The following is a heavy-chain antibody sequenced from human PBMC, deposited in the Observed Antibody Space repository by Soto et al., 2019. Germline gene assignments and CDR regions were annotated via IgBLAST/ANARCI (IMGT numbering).Heavy chain of an antibody. CDR1: GFTSSSYA. D-gene: IGHD1-26*01. Sequence: PGGSLRLSCAASGFTSSSYAMHWVCRAPGKGLEWVAVISYDGSNKYYADSVKGRFTISRDNSKNTLYLQMNSLRAEDTAVYYCAREEAGRGRWELLGGGYYYYYGMDVWGQGTTVTVSS. J-gene: IGHJ6*02. V-gene: IGHV3-30-3*01. CDR2: ISYDGSNK. CDR3: AREEAGRGRWELLGGGYYYYYGMDV.